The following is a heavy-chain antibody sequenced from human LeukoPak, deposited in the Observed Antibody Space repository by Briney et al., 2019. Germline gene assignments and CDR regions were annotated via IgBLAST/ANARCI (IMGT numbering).Heavy chain of an antibody. CDR2: IFTSGST. D-gene: IGHD5-24*01. J-gene: IGHJ4*02. V-gene: IGHV4-4*07. Sequence: PSETLSLTCTVSGGSNNIYYWSWLRQPAGKGLEWIGRIFTSGSTNFNPPLKSRVTMSVDTSKNQFSLKQSSVTAADTAVYYCARERMATTSYWGQGTLVTVSS. CDR1: GGSNNIYY. CDR3: ARERMATTSY.